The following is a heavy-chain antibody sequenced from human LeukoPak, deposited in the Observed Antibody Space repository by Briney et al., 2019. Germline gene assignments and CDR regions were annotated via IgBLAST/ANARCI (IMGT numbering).Heavy chain of an antibody. J-gene: IGHJ4*02. CDR1: GFAFSSYA. Sequence: PGGSLRLSCAASGFAFSSYAMHWVRQAPGKGLEWVSTITGSGYSTYYAHSVKGRFTISRDNSKNTLYLQMSSLRAEDTALYYCAKPSFGLYGGYDYWGQGTLVTVSS. CDR2: ITGSGYST. V-gene: IGHV3-23*01. CDR3: AKPSFGLYGGYDY. D-gene: IGHD4-17*01.